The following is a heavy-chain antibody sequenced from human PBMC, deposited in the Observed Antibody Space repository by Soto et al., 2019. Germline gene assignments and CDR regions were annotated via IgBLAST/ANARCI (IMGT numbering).Heavy chain of an antibody. D-gene: IGHD3-22*01. CDR1: GYTFTSYY. CDR2: INPSGGST. J-gene: IGHJ6*02. V-gene: IGHV1-46*01. CDR3: AWDRYYYDSRGYIVARYYGMDV. Sequence: ASVKVSCKASGYTFTSYYMHWVRQAPGQGLEWMGIINPSGGSTSYAQKFQGRVTMTRDTSTSTVYMELSSLRSEDTAVYYCAWDRYYYDSRGYIVARYYGMDVWGQGTTVTVSS.